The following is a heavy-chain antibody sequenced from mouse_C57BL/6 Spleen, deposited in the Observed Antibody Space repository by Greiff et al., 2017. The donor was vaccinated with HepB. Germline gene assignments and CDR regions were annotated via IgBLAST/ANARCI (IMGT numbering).Heavy chain of an antibody. D-gene: IGHD3-2*02. CDR1: GYAFSSSW. V-gene: IGHV1-82*01. Sequence: VQLQESGPELVKPGASVKISCKASGYAFSSSWMNWVKQRPGKGLEWIGRIYPGDGDTNYNGKFKGKATLTADKSSSTAYMQLSSLTSEDSAVYFCARGSGMDYWGQGTSVTVSS. J-gene: IGHJ4*01. CDR2: IYPGDGDT. CDR3: ARGSGMDY.